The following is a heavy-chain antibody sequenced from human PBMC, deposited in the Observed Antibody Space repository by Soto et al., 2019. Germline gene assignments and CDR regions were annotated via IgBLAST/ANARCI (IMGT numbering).Heavy chain of an antibody. CDR3: ARDEGYSSSWYHY. V-gene: IGHV4-59*01. CDR2: IYYSGST. J-gene: IGHJ4*02. D-gene: IGHD6-13*01. CDR1: GGSFSGYY. Sequence: SETLSLTCAVYGGSFSGYYWSWIRQPPGKGLEWIGYIYYSGSTNYNPSLKSRVTISVDTSKNQFSLKLSSVTAADTAVYYCARDEGYSSSWYHYWGQGTLVTVSS.